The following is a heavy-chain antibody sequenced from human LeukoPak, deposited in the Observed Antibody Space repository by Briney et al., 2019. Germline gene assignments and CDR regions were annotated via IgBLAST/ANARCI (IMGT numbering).Heavy chain of an antibody. J-gene: IGHJ5*02. CDR1: GFSFSDAW. CDR2: IYYSGST. V-gene: IGHV4-4*02. D-gene: IGHD5-24*01. CDR3: ARDNSVRDEAWWFNP. Sequence: KSGGSLRLSCAASGFSFSDAWMSWVRQIPGKGLEWIGSIYYSGSTYYNPSLKSRVTISVDTSKNQFSLKLSSVTAADTAVYYCARDNSVRDEAWWFNPWGQGTLVTVSS.